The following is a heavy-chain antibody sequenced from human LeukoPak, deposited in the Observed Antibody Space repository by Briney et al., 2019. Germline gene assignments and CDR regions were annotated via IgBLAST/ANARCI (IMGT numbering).Heavy chain of an antibody. J-gene: IGHJ3*02. Sequence: GGSLRLSCTASGLTFSNYATTWVRQAPGKGLEWVSSITGSGRGTYYADSVKGRFSVSRDNSQNTVFLHMNSLRADDTALYYCSKDPNGDYVGAFDMWGPGTMGTVSS. CDR2: ITGSGRGT. D-gene: IGHD4-17*01. V-gene: IGHV3-23*01. CDR3: SKDPNGDYVGAFDM. CDR1: GLTFSNYA.